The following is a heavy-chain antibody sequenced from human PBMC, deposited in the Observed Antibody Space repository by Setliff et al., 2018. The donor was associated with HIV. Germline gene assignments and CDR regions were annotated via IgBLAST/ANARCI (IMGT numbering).Heavy chain of an antibody. CDR3: ARAVAGHTGYYNFWSGYPDWFDP. D-gene: IGHD3-3*01. CDR1: GASISGHY. J-gene: IGHJ5*02. Sequence: SETLSLTCTVSGASISGHYWSWIRQPPGKTLEWIGYVYDSGNTYNPSLESRVTISMDTSKNQFSPKVTSVTAADTALYYCARAVAGHTGYYNFWSGYPDWFDPWGQGTLVTVSS. V-gene: IGHV4-59*11. CDR2: VYDSGNT.